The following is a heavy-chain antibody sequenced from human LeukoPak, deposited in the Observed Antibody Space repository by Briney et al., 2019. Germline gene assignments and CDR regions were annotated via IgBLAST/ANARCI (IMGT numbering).Heavy chain of an antibody. V-gene: IGHV1-2*02. CDR3: ARDREGLAYFDY. CDR2: IDPNSGGT. Sequence: ASVKVSFKASGYTFTGKFIHWVRQAPGQGLEWMGWIDPNSGGTDYAQKFRGRVTMTRDTSTSTAYMDLGSLISDDTAVYYCARDREGLAYFDYWGQGTLVTVSS. CDR1: GYTFTGKF. D-gene: IGHD3/OR15-3a*01. J-gene: IGHJ4*02.